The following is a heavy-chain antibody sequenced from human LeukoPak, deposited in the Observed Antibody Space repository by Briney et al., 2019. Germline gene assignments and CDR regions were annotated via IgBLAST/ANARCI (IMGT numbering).Heavy chain of an antibody. CDR1: GASITSSHW. CDR2: IHDSGTT. D-gene: IGHD4-17*01. J-gene: IGHJ4*02. V-gene: IGHV4-4*02. CDR3: ATYFYGDYATHYFDF. Sequence: SETLSLTCAVSGASITSSHWWSWARQPPGKGLEWIGEIHDSGTTNYKPSLKSRVTMSLDKSNNQISLKLTSVTAADTAVYYRATYFYGDYATHYFDFWGQGTLVTVSS.